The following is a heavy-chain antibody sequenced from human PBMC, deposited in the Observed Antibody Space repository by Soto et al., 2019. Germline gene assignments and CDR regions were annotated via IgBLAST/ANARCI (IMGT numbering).Heavy chain of an antibody. Sequence: QAQLVESGGGVVQPGRSLRLSCAESGFTFSSYGMHWVRQAPGKGLEWVAIIWYDGSNKYYADSVKGRFTISRDSSKNTLYLQMNSLRAEDTAVYYCARVGSSWSFDYWGQGTLVTVSS. D-gene: IGHD6-13*01. CDR3: ARVGSSWSFDY. CDR2: IWYDGSNK. V-gene: IGHV3-33*01. J-gene: IGHJ4*02. CDR1: GFTFSSYG.